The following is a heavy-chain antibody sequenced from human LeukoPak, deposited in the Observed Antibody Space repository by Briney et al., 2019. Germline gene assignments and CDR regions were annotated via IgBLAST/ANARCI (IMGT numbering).Heavy chain of an antibody. V-gene: IGHV4-31*03. D-gene: IGHD3-10*01. CDR3: ARDPFYYGSGSYYNRYYYGMDV. J-gene: IGHJ6*02. CDR2: IYYSGST. CDR1: SGSISSGGYY. Sequence: SETLSLTCTVSSGSISSGGYYWSWIRQHLGKGLEWIGYIYYSGSTYYNPSLKSRVTISVDTSKNQFSLKLSSVTAADTAVYYCARDPFYYGSGSYYNRYYYGMDVWGQGTTVTVSS.